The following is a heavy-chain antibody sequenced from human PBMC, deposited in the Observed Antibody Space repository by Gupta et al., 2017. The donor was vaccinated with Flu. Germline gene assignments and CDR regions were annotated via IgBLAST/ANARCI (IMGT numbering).Heavy chain of an antibody. CDR1: GFTFTSRA. CDR3: ATLYGSTWYGYFDS. V-gene: IGHV3-23*04. CDR2: ISGSGGGT. J-gene: IGHJ5*01. Sequence: EVQLVESGGGLVQPGGSLRLSCAASGFTFTSRAMTWVRQAPGKGLEWVSAISGSGGGTHYADSVKGRFTISRDKSKTTMFLQMNSLRAEDTAVYYCATLYGSTWYGYFDSWGQGTLVTVSS. D-gene: IGHD6-13*01.